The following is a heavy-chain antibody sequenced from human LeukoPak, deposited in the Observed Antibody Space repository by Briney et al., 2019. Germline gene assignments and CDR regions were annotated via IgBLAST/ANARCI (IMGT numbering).Heavy chain of an antibody. CDR1: GFTFSNYA. CDR3: ARVAHYYDSSGSYSYYYYYYGMDV. D-gene: IGHD3-22*01. J-gene: IGHJ6*02. V-gene: IGHV3-30-3*01. Sequence: GGSLRLPCAASGFTFSNYAMHWVRQAPGKGLEWVAVISYDGSNKYYADSVKGRFTISRDNSKNTLYLQMNSLRAEDTAVYFCARVAHYYDSSGSYSYYYYYYGMDVWGQGTTVTVS. CDR2: ISYDGSNK.